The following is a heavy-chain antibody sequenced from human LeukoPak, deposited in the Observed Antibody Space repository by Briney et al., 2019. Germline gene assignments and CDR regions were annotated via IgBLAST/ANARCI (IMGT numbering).Heavy chain of an antibody. V-gene: IGHV3-23*01. CDR2: ISGSGGST. J-gene: IGHJ4*02. CDR3: AKDLEVGATTPPLDY. CDR1: GFTFSIYA. Sequence: PGGSLRLSCATSGFTFSIYAMSWVRQAPGKGLEWVSAISGSGGSTYYADSVKGRFTISRDNSKHTLYLQMNSLRAEDTAVYYCAKDLEVGATTPPLDYWGQGTLVTVSS. D-gene: IGHD1-26*01.